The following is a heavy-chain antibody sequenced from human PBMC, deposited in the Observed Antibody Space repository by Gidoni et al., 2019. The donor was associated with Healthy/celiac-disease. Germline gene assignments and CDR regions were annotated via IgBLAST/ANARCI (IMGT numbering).Heavy chain of an antibody. CDR2: IYTSGST. Sequence: GLEWIGRIYTSGSTNYNPSLKSRVTMSVDTSKNQFSLKLSSVTAADTAVYYCAREGRTFGGVIDPPFDYWGQGTLVTVSS. CDR3: AREGRTFGGVIDPPFDY. J-gene: IGHJ4*02. D-gene: IGHD3-16*02. V-gene: IGHV4-4*07.